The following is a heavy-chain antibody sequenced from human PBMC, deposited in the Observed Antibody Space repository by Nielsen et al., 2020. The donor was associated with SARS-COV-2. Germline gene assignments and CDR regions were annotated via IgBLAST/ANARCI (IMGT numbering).Heavy chain of an antibody. V-gene: IGHV3-30*04. D-gene: IGHD6-13*01. CDR1: GFTFSSYA. CDR3: ARDDSSSWPLRDYYGMDV. Sequence: GGSLRLSCAASGFTFSSYAMHWVRQAPGKGLEWVAVISYDGSNKYYADSVKGRFTISRDNSKNTLYLQMNSLRAEDTAVYYCARDDSSSWPLRDYYGMDVWGQGTTVTVSS. CDR2: ISYDGSNK. J-gene: IGHJ6*02.